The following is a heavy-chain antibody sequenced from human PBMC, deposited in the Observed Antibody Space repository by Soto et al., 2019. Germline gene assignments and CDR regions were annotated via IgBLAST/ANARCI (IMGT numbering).Heavy chain of an antibody. CDR1: GYTFTNYY. CDR2: INPSGGDT. D-gene: IGHD3-22*01. J-gene: IGHJ4*02. V-gene: IGHV1-46*01. Sequence: ASVKVSGKASGYTFTNYYVHWVRQAPGQGLEWMGVINPSGGDTNYAQNFQGRVSMTSDTSTSTIYMELSSLRSEDTAVYYCARDYYLGSGCFDYWGQGTLVTVSS. CDR3: ARDYYLGSGCFDY.